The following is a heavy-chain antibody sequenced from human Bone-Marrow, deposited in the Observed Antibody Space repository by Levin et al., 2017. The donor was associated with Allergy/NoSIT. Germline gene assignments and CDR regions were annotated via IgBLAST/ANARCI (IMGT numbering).Heavy chain of an antibody. CDR3: ARLGGYCGAGSCYFDS. J-gene: IGHJ4*02. Sequence: ASVKVSCKASGYTFPDYYLHWVRQAPGQGLEWVGIINPRGGSSKYAQKFQGRVTMTRETSTSTVYMELSSLRSDDTAVYYCARLGGYCGAGSCYFDSWGQGTLVTVSS. D-gene: IGHD2-15*01. V-gene: IGHV1-46*01. CDR1: GYTFPDYY. CDR2: INPRGGSS.